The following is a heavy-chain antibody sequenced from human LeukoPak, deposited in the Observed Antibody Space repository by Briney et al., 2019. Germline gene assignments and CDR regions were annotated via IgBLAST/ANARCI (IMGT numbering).Heavy chain of an antibody. CDR3: ARDSSTYYTLHDGFDI. CDR1: GGSISSYY. CDR2: IYYDMRS. V-gene: IGHV4-59*01. D-gene: IGHD3-22*01. J-gene: IGHJ3*02. Sequence: MSSETLSLTCTVSGGSISSYYCSWIRQPPGKGLECIGYIYYDMRSTYNPSLNSRVPISVDTSKNKFSLNLSSVTAADTAVYYCARDSSTYYTLHDGFDIWGQGTMVTVSS.